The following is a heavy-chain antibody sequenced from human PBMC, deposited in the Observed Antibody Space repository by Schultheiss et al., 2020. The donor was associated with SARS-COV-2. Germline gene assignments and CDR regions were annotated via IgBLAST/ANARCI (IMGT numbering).Heavy chain of an antibody. Sequence: SGPTLVKPTQTLTLTCTFSGFSLSTSGVGVGWIRQPPGKGLDWIGYIYYSGTTDYNPSLKSRVTISVDTSKNQFSLKLSSVTAADTAVYYCARGQNYYDTSGYYYFDYWGQGTLVTVSS. J-gene: IGHJ4*02. D-gene: IGHD3-22*01. V-gene: IGHV4-61*05. CDR1: GFSLSTSGVG. CDR2: IYYSGTT. CDR3: ARGQNYYDTSGYYYFDY.